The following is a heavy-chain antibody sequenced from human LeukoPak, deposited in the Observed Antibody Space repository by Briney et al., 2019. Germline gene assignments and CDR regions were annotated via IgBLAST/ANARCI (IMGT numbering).Heavy chain of an antibody. CDR2: ISAYNGNT. V-gene: IGHV1-18*01. D-gene: IGHD1-26*01. J-gene: IGHJ5*02. CDR1: GYTFTSYG. CDR3: ARELGELLERNNWFDP. Sequence: ASVKVSCKASGYTFTSYGISWVRQAPGQGLEWMRWISAYNGNTNYAQKLQGRVTMTTDTSTSTAYMELSSLRSEDTAVYYCARELGELLERNNWFDPWGQGTLVTVSS.